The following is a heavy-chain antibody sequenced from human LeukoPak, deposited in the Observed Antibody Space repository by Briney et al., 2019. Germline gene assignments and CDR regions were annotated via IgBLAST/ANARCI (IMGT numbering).Heavy chain of an antibody. D-gene: IGHD3-22*01. CDR3: ARGDYYDSSGYLY. CDR1: GGSISSSNW. J-gene: IGHJ4*02. Sequence: SETLPLTCAVSGGSISSSNWWSWVRQPPGKGLEWIGEIYHSGSTNYNPSLKSRVTISVDKSKNQFSLKLSSVTAADTAVYYCARGDYYDSSGYLYWGQGTLVTVSS. CDR2: IYHSGST. V-gene: IGHV4-4*02.